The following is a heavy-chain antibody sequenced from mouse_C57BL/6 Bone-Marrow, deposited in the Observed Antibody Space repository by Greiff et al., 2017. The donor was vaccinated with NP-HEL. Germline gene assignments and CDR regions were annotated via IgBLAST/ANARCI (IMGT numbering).Heavy chain of an antibody. CDR2: ISDGGSYT. J-gene: IGHJ2*01. CDR3: ARDLYYFDY. CDR1: GFTFSSYA. V-gene: IGHV5-4*01. Sequence: EVKFVESGGGLVKPGGSLKLSCAASGFTFSSYAMSWVRQTPEKRLEWVATISDGGSYTYYPDNVKGRFTISRDNAKNNLYLQMSHLKSEDTAMYYCARDLYYFDYWGQGTTLTVSS.